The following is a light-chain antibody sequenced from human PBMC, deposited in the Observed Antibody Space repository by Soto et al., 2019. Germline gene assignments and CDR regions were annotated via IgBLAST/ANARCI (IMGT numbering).Light chain of an antibody. V-gene: IGKV3-15*01. Sequence: EILMTQSPATLSVSPGERATLSCRASQSVSSNLAWYQQKAGQAPRLLIYGASTRATGIPARFSGSGSGTEFTLTISSLQSEDLAVYYCQQYTNWPQTFGQGTKVEIK. CDR3: QQYTNWPQT. J-gene: IGKJ1*01. CDR2: GAS. CDR1: QSVSSN.